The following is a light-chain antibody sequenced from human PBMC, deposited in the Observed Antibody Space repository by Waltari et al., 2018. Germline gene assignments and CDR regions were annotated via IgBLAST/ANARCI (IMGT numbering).Light chain of an antibody. CDR2: KSS. CDR3: QQYHTDFLT. V-gene: IGKV1-5*03. J-gene: IGKJ4*01. CDR1: QGIENW. Sequence: DIQMTQSPPTLSASVGDTVTMTCRASQGIENWLAWYQQKPGQAPKVIIYKSSTSESGVPSKFSGSGFGTEFTLTISSLQPDDFATYYCQQYHTDFLTFGGGTKVEIK.